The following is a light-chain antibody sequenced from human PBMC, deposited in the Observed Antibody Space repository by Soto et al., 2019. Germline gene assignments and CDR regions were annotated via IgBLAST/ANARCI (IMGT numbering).Light chain of an antibody. CDR1: SSDVGSYNY. CDR2: DVS. J-gene: IGLJ1*01. Sequence: QSVLTQPASVTESPGQSITISCTGNSSDVGSYNYVSWYQQHPGKAPKLMIYDVSNRPSGVSNRFSGSKSGNTASLTISGLQAEDEADYYCTSYTISNTYVFGTGTKVTVL. V-gene: IGLV2-14*01. CDR3: TSYTISNTYV.